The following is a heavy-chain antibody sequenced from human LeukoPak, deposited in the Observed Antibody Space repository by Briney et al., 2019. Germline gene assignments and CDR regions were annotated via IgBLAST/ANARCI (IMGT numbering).Heavy chain of an antibody. J-gene: IGHJ6*03. D-gene: IGHD3-10*02. V-gene: IGHV4-39*01. CDR3: ASVHYYYYYYMDV. CDR1: GGSISSSSYY. Sequence: SETLSLTCTVSGGSISSSSYYWGWIRQPPGRGLEWIGSIYYSGSTYYNPSLKSRVTISVDTSKNQFSLKLSSVAAAVTAVYYCASVHYYYYYYMDVWGKGTMVTVSS. CDR2: IYYSGST.